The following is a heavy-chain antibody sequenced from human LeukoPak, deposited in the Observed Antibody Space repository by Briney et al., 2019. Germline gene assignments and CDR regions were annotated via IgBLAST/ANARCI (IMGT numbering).Heavy chain of an antibody. V-gene: IGHV3-30*04. D-gene: IGHD3-3*01. CDR2: TSYDGSTK. J-gene: IGHJ6*02. Sequence: PGGSLRLSCAASGFTFSSFALHWVRQAPGRGLEWVAVTSYDGSTKYYADSVKGRFTISRDNSKNTLYLQMNSLRAEDTAVYYCAKEYEDFWRIYSSYYYYGMDVWGQGTTVTVSS. CDR3: AKEYEDFWRIYSSYYYYGMDV. CDR1: GFTFSSFA.